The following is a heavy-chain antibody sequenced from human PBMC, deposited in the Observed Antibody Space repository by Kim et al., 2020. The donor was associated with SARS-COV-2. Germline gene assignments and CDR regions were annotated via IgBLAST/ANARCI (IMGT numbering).Heavy chain of an antibody. D-gene: IGHD5-12*01. V-gene: IGHV3-23*01. CDR1: GFTFSTYA. CDR2: ISGSGDRT. J-gene: IGHJ4*02. CDR3: AKGLFSGYDFMKFDY. Sequence: GGSLRLSCAASGFTFSTYAISWVRQAPGRGLEWVSTISGSGDRTYYAASVKGRFTISKDTSQNTVFLQMNSLRAEDTAVYFCAKGLFSGYDFMKFDYWGQGTLVTVSS.